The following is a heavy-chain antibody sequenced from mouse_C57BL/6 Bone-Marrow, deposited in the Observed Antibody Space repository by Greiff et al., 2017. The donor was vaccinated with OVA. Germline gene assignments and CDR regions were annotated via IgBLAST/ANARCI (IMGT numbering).Heavy chain of an antibody. V-gene: IGHV1-81*01. CDR1: GYTFTSYG. Sequence: QVQLKESGAELARPGASVKLSCKASGYTFTSYGISWVKQRTGQGLEWIGEIYPRSGNTYYNEKFKGKATLTADKSSSTAYMELRSLTSEDSAVYFCATSPQLVFAYWGQGTLVTVSA. CDR2: IYPRSGNT. J-gene: IGHJ3*01. CDR3: ATSPQLVFAY. D-gene: IGHD4-1*02.